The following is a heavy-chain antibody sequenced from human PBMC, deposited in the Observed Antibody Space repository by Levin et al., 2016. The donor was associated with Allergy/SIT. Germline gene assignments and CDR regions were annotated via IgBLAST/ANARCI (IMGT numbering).Heavy chain of an antibody. D-gene: IGHD3-3*01. J-gene: IGHJ5*02. CDR3: ARQYYDFWSGSYPPSRQRFDP. CDR2: VHYSGST. CDR1: GDSISSDNSF. V-gene: IGHV4-39*01. Sequence: GSLRLSCTVSGDSISSDNSFWAWIRQPPGKGLEWIGTVHYSGSTYYDPSLRSRVTMSADTSKNQFSLNLTSVSAEDTAVYYCARQYYDFWSGSYPPSRQRFDPWGQGTLVRVSS.